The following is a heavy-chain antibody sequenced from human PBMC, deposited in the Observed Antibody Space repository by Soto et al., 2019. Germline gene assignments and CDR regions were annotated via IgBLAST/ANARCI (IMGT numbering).Heavy chain of an antibody. CDR2: IYSGGST. D-gene: IGHD5-18*01. Sequence: EVQLVESGGGLIQPGGSLRPSCTASGFTVSSNYMSWVRQAPGKGLEWVSVIYSGGSTYYADSVKGRFTISRDSSKNTLYLQMNSLRAEDTAVYYCARFSGYPNYYFDYWGQGTLVTVSS. V-gene: IGHV3-53*01. CDR3: ARFSGYPNYYFDY. CDR1: GFTVSSNY. J-gene: IGHJ4*02.